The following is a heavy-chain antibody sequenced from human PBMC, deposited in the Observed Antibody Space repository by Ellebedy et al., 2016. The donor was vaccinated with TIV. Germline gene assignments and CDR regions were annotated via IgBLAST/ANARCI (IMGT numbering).Heavy chain of an antibody. CDR3: ARLNWGRFAFDF. Sequence: GESLKISXEASGFSFSYYWMSWVRQGPGKGLEWVANMKQVGSEKFYVDSVNGRFTISRDNAKNSLYLHLSSLRPEDTAVYYCARLNWGRFAFDFWGQGTLVTVSS. D-gene: IGHD7-27*01. CDR2: MKQVGSEK. V-gene: IGHV3-7*01. CDR1: GFSFSYYW. J-gene: IGHJ5*01.